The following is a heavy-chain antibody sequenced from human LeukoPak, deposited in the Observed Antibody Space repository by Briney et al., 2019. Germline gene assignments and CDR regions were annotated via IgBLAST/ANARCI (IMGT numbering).Heavy chain of an antibody. D-gene: IGHD3-16*01. CDR1: GFTYRSYS. V-gene: IGHV3-21*01. CDR3: ARDWGYYYYGMDV. J-gene: IGHJ6*02. Sequence: GGSLRLSCAASGFTYRSYSMNWVRQAPGKGLEWVSSISSSSSYIYYADSVKGRFTISRDNAKNSLYLQMNSLRAEDTAVYYCARDWGYYYYGMDVWGQGTTVTVSS. CDR2: ISSSSSYI.